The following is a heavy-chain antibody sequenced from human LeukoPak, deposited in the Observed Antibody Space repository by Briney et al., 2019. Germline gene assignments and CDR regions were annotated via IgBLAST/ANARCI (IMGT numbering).Heavy chain of an antibody. V-gene: IGHV1-24*01. D-gene: IGHD6-6*01. J-gene: IGHJ3*02. CDR3: ATSSSSFDAFDI. CDR1: GYTFTSYY. CDR2: FDPEDGET. Sequence: ASVKVSCKASGYTFTSYYMHWVRQAPGQGLEWMGGFDPEDGETIYAQKFQGRVTMTEDTSTDTAYMELSSLRSEDTAVYYCATSSSSFDAFDIWGQGTMVTVSS.